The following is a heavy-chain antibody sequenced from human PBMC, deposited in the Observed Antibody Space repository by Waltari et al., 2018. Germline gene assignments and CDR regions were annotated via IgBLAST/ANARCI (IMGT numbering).Heavy chain of an antibody. V-gene: IGHV3-21*01. CDR2: IDSTGTYI. CDR1: GSTVKRFA. J-gene: IGHJ6*02. CDR3: AREWVEGV. D-gene: IGHD1-26*01. Sequence: EVQLVESGGGLVKPGGSRRLSCAASGSTVKRFAMNVVRQAPGKGLEWVASIDSTGTYIYYTDAVKGRFTISRDDAKDSLFLQMSSLRVEDTAMYYCAREWVEGVWGQGTTVTVSS.